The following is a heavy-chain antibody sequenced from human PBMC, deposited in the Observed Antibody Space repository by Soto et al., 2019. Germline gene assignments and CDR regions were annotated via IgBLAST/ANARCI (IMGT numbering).Heavy chain of an antibody. CDR3: ARDGIVVVPAAMPPDY. D-gene: IGHD2-2*01. Sequence: GGSLRLSCAASGFTFSSYWMSWVRQAPGKGLEWVANIKQDGSEKYYVDSVKGRFTISRDNAKNSLYLQMNSLRAEDTAVYYCARDGIVVVPAAMPPDYWGQGTLVTVSS. CDR2: IKQDGSEK. V-gene: IGHV3-7*01. J-gene: IGHJ4*02. CDR1: GFTFSSYW.